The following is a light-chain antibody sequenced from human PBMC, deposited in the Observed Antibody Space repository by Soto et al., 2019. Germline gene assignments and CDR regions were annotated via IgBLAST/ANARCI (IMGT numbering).Light chain of an antibody. CDR1: QTISSW. J-gene: IGKJ1*01. CDR3: QHYYSYSEA. Sequence: DIQMTQPPSTLSGSVGDRVTITCRASQTISSWLAWYQQKPGKAPKLLIYKATTLKSGVPSRFSGSGSGTEFTLTISSLQRDDFATYYCQHYYSYSEAFGQGTKVDIK. CDR2: KAT. V-gene: IGKV1-5*03.